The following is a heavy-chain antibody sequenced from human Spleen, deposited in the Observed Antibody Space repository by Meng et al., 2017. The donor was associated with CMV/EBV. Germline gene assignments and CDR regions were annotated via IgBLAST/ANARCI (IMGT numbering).Heavy chain of an antibody. J-gene: IGHJ4*02. V-gene: IGHV3-30*04. CDR1: GFTFNSYA. Sequence: GGSLRLSCAASGFTFNSYAMHWVRQAPGKGLDWVAIISYDGNNKYYADSVKGRFTISRDNSKKTLYLQMNSLRAEDTAVYYCARDSRFGVVNSVDYWGQGTLVTVSS. CDR2: ISYDGNNK. D-gene: IGHD3-3*01. CDR3: ARDSRFGVVNSVDY.